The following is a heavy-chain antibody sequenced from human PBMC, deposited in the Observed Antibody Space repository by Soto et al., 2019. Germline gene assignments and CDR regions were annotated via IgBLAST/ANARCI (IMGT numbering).Heavy chain of an antibody. CDR3: ARRGGGLGDEENDAFDI. D-gene: IGHD2-21*01. J-gene: IGHJ3*02. V-gene: IGHV4-39*01. CDR2: IYYSGST. Sequence: ETLSLTCTVSGGSISSSSYYWGWIRQPPGKGLEWIGSIYYSGSTYYNPSLKSRVTISVDTSKNQFSLKLSSVTAADTAVYYCARRGGGLGDEENDAFDIWGQGTMVTVSS. CDR1: GGSISSSSYY.